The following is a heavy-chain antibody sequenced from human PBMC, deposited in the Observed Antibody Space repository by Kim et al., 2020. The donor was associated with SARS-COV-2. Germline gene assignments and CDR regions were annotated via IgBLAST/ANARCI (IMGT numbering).Heavy chain of an antibody. D-gene: IGHD3-9*01. CDR3: ARGVGLRYFDLDP. J-gene: IGHJ5*02. V-gene: IGHV1-3*01. Sequence: ASVKVSCKASGYTFTSYAMHWVRQAPGQRLDWMGWINAGNGNTKYSQKFQGRVTLTRDTSASTVYMELSSLRSEDTAIYYCARGVGLRYFDLDPWGQGTLVIVSS. CDR2: INAGNGNT. CDR1: GYTFTSYA.